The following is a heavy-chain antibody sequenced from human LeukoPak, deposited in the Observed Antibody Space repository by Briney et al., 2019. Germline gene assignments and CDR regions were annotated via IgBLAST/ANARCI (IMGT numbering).Heavy chain of an antibody. V-gene: IGHV4-59*08. D-gene: IGHD1-26*01. CDR2: IYYTGST. J-gene: IGHJ4*02. CDR1: GGSISNYY. Sequence: PSETLSLTCTVSGGSISNYYWSWIRQPPGKGLEWIGYIYYTGSTNYNPSLKSRVTISVDTSNNQFSLKLTSVTAADAAEYYCVRQGVVGPYYFESWGQGTLVTVSS. CDR3: VRQGVVGPYYFES.